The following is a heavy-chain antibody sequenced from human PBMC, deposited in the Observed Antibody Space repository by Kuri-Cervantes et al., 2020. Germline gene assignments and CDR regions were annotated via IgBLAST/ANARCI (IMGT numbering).Heavy chain of an antibody. D-gene: IGHD6-19*01. CDR1: GGSVSSGSYY. CDR2: INHSGST. CDR3: ARGRRGWYAFDI. Sequence: SETLSLTCTVSGGSVSSGSYYWSWIRQPPGKGLEWIGEINHSGSTNYNPSLKSRVTISVDTSKNQFSLKLSSVTAADTAVYYCARGRRGWYAFDIWGQGTMVTVSS. V-gene: IGHV4-39*07. J-gene: IGHJ3*02.